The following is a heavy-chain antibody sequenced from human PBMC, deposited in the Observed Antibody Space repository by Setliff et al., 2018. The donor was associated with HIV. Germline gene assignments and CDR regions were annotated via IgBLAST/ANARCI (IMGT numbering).Heavy chain of an antibody. V-gene: IGHV4-61*09. D-gene: IGHD3-9*01. CDR3: ARGHDNKYYYFYYMDV. Sequence: SETLSLTCTVSGDSISSGSYFWIWIRQPAGKGLEWIGHISTTGSTNYDPSLKSRVIMSVDTSRNQFSLKLSSVTAADTAVYYCARGHDNKYYYFYYMDVWGKGTTVTVSS. J-gene: IGHJ6*03. CDR2: ISTTGST. CDR1: GDSISSGSYF.